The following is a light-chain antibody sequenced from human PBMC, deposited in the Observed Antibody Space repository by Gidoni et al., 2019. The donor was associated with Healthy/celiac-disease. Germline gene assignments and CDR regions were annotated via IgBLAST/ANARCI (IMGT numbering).Light chain of an antibody. J-gene: IGKJ1*01. CDR3: QQDNGHPWA. CDR2: QAS. Sequence: LLISQASSLQSGVPSRFSGSGSRTEFTLTISNLQPDDFATYFCQQDNGHPWAFGQGTKVEIK. V-gene: IGKV1-5*03.